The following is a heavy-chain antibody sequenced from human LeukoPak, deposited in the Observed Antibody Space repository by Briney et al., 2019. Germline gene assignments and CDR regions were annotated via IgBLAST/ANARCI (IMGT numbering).Heavy chain of an antibody. D-gene: IGHD1-26*01. CDR1: GASINDYY. CDR2: FYSRGNT. V-gene: IGHV4-59*01. CDR3: AGEGGNWFDP. Sequence: SETLSLTCTVSGASINDYYWSWIRHPPGEGLEWIGYFYSRGNTKYNPSLKSRVTISIDTAKNQFSLKLSSVTPADTAVYYCAGEGGNWFDPWGQGTLVTVSS. J-gene: IGHJ5*02.